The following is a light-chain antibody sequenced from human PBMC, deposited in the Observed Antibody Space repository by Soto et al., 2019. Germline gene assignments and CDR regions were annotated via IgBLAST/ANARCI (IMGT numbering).Light chain of an antibody. J-gene: IGKJ2*01. CDR3: QQRSTWLYT. CDR1: QDVSIF. CDR2: DAS. V-gene: IGKV3-11*02. Sequence: EILLAQSPATLSLSPGARATLSCKASQDVSIFLAWYQQKPGQAPRLLIHDASNRATGVPARFSGSGSGRDFTLTITSLETEDFAVYYCQQRSTWLYTFGQGTKLEV.